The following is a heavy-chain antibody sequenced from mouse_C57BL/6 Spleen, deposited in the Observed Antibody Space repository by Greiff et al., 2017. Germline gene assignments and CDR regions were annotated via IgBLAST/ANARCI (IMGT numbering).Heavy chain of an antibody. CDR1: GYTFTDYN. Sequence: EVKLQQSGPELVKPGASVKMSCKASGYTFTDYNMHWVKQSHGKSLEWIGYINPNNGGTSYNQKFKGKATLTVNKSSSTAYMELRSLTSEDSAVYYCAKISYDYDVYWYFDVWGTGTTVTVSS. J-gene: IGHJ1*03. CDR2: INPNNGGT. V-gene: IGHV1-22*01. D-gene: IGHD2-4*01. CDR3: AKISYDYDVYWYFDV.